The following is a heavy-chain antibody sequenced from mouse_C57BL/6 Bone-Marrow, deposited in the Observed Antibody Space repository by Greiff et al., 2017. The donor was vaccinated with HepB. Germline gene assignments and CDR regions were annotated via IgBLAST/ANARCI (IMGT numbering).Heavy chain of an antibody. D-gene: IGHD1-1*01. Sequence: VQLQQSGAELARPGASVKLSCKASGYTFTSYGISWVKQRTGQGLEWIGEIYPRSGNTYYNEKFKGKDTLTADKYSSTAYMELLSLTSEDSSVDYCARSGGKISSAMAYWGQGTSVTVSS. CDR3: ARSGGKISSAMAY. CDR2: IYPRSGNT. J-gene: IGHJ4*01. V-gene: IGHV1-81*01. CDR1: GYTFTSYG.